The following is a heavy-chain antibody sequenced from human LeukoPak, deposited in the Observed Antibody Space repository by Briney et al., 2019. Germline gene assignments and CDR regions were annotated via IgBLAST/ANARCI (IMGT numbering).Heavy chain of an antibody. J-gene: IGHJ6*03. CDR3: AKSHPSFQVPNYYYYMDV. D-gene: IGHD3-10*01. V-gene: IGHV3-30*02. CDR2: IRYDGSNK. Sequence: GGSLRLSCAASGFTFSSYGMHWVRQAPGKGLEWVAFIRYDGSNKYYADSVKGRFTISRDNSKNTLYLQMNSLRAEDTAVYYCAKSHPSFQVPNYYYYMDVWGKGTTVTVSS. CDR1: GFTFSSYG.